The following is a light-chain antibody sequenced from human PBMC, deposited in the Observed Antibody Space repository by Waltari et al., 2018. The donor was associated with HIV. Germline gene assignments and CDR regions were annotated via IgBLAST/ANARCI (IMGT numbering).Light chain of an antibody. V-gene: IGKV2-28*01. CDR1: QSLLHSNGYNY. CDR2: LGS. J-gene: IGKJ2*01. CDR3: MQALQTPYT. Sequence: DIVMTQSPLSLPVTPGEPASISCRSSQSLLHSNGYNYLDWYLRKPGQSPQLLIYLGSNRASGVPDRFSGIGSGTDFTLKISRVEAEYVGVYYCMQALQTPYTFGQGTKLEIK.